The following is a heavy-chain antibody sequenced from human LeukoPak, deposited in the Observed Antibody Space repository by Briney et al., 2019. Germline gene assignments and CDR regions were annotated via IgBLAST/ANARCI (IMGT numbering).Heavy chain of an antibody. CDR2: IYPGDSDT. D-gene: IGHD4-17*01. J-gene: IGHJ4*02. V-gene: IGHV5-51*01. CDR1: GSRFTSYW. Sequence: GGALQISCKGSGSRFTSYWIGWARHMPGKGLEGMGIIYPGDSDTRYSPSFQGQVTISADKSISTAYLQWSSLKASDTAMYYCARLRAPYGDYDLDYWGQGTLVSVSS. CDR3: ARLRAPYGDYDLDY.